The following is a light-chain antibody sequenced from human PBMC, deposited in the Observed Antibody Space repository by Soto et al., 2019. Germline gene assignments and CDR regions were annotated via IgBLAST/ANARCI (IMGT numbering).Light chain of an antibody. CDR1: QSVSNNY. J-gene: IGKJ2*01. V-gene: IGKV3-20*01. Sequence: EIVLTQSPGTLSLSPGERATLSCRASQSVSNNYLAWYQQKPGQAPRLLIYSASSRATGIPDRFSGSGSGTDFPLTISRLEPEDFAVYYCQQYGSSPGTFGQGTNLEIK. CDR3: QQYGSSPGT. CDR2: SAS.